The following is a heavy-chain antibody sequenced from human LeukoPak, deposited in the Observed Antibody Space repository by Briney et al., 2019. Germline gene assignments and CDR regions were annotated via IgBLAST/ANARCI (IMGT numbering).Heavy chain of an antibody. V-gene: IGHV4-4*07. D-gene: IGHD6-19*01. CDR1: GGSISSYY. J-gene: IGHJ4*02. CDR3: ARDVRSYSSGSPFFDY. CDR2: IYTSGST. Sequence: PSETLSLTCTVSGGSISSYYWSWIRQPAGKGLEWIGRIYTSGSTNYNPSLKSRVTMSVDTSKNQFSLKLSSVTAADTAVYYCARDVRSYSSGSPFFDYWGQGTLVTVSS.